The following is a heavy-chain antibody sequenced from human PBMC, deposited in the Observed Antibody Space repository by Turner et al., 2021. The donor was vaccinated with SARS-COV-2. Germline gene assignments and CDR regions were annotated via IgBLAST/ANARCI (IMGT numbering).Heavy chain of an antibody. CDR2: IHSSGST. V-gene: IGHV4-4*07. J-gene: IGHJ6*02. CDR1: GGSISTNF. CDR3: ASPSVDFWSGSYYGMDV. D-gene: IGHD3-3*01. Sequence: QVQLQESGPGLVKPSETLSLTCTVSGGSISTNFWSWIRQPAGKGLEWIGRIHSSGSTNYNPSLKSRVTMSIDTSKNQFSLKLSSVTAADTAVYYCASPSVDFWSGSYYGMDVWGQGTTVTVSS.